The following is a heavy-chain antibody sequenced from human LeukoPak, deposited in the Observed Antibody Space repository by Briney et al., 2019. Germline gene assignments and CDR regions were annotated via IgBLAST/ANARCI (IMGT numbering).Heavy chain of an antibody. J-gene: IGHJ6*02. CDR1: GGSISSTIYY. V-gene: IGHV4-39*01. CDR2: IYYSGTT. CDR3: ARLPILWGKGHGMDV. D-gene: IGHD2-21*01. Sequence: SETLSLTCTVSGGSISSTIYYWGWIRQPPGKGLEWIGSIYYSGTTYYNPSLKSRLTISVDTSKNQFSLKLRSVTAADTAVYYCARLPILWGKGHGMDVWGPGTTVTVSS.